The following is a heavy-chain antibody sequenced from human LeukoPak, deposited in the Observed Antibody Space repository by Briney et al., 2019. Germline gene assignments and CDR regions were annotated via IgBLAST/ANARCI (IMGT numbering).Heavy chain of an antibody. CDR1: GGSISSSNW. CDR3: ARLIVGCTDGVCYKGHVF. CDR2: IYHSGST. D-gene: IGHD2-8*01. Sequence: PSGTLSLTCAVSGGSISSSNWWSWVRQPPGKGLEWIGEIYHSGSTNYNPSLKSRVTISVDKSKNQFSLRMSSVTAADTAVYYCARLIVGCTDGVCYKGHVFWGQGTLVTVS. V-gene: IGHV4-4*02. J-gene: IGHJ4*02.